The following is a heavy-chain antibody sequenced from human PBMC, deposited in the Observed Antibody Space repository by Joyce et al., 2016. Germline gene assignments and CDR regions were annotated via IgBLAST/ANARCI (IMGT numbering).Heavy chain of an antibody. CDR3: ARSVVGATIDY. D-gene: IGHD1-26*01. CDR2: ISNYNGNA. J-gene: IGHJ4*02. CDR1: GHTFTNYG. Sequence: QVQLVQSGAEVQKPGASVKVSCKTSGHTFTNYGLSWVRQAPGQGLEWMGRISNYNGNADYAPKFQGRVTMTRDTSTSTAYMELRSLRSDDTAVYYCARSVVGATIDYWGQGTLVTVSS. V-gene: IGHV1-18*01.